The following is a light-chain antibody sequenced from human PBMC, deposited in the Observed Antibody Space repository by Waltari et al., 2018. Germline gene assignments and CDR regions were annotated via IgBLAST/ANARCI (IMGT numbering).Light chain of an antibody. Sequence: SLVLSQPPSVSVAPGKTARITCGGNNIATKNVHWYQQKPGQAPVLVIYYDSDRPSGIHERFSGANSGNAATLTISRGEAGDEAGYYCQVWDSTSDYRGVFGGGTKLTVL. CDR3: QVWDSTSDYRGV. V-gene: IGLV3-21*04. J-gene: IGLJ3*02. CDR2: YDS. CDR1: NIATKN.